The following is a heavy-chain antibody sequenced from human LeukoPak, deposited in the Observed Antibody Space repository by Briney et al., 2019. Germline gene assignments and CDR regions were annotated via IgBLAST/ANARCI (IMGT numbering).Heavy chain of an antibody. D-gene: IGHD2-21*02. CDR1: GFTFSNAW. J-gene: IGHJ4*02. CDR2: IKSKTDGGTT. CDR3: TTGLTSIVVMTGLRILDY. Sequence: AGGSLRLSCAASGFTFSNAWMTWVRQAPGKGLEWVGRIKSKTDGGTTDYAAPVKGRFTISRDDSKNTLYLQMNSLKTEDTAVYYCTTGLTSIVVMTGLRILDYWGLGTPVTVSS. V-gene: IGHV3-15*01.